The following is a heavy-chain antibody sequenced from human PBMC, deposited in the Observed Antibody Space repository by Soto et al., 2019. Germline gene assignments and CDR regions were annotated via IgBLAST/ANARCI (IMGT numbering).Heavy chain of an antibody. CDR2: IRSKAYGGTT. V-gene: IGHV3-49*04. CDR1: GFTFGDYA. Sequence: PGGSLRLSCTASGFTFGDYAMSWVRQAPGKGLEWVGFIRSKAYGGTTEYAASVKGRFTISRDDSKSIAYLQMNSLKTEDTAVYYCTRNKDGYNYYSYYGMDVWGQGTTVTVSS. J-gene: IGHJ6*02. CDR3: TRNKDGYNYYSYYGMDV. D-gene: IGHD5-12*01.